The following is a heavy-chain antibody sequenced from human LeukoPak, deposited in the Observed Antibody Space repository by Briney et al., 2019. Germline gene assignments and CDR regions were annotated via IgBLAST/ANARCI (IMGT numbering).Heavy chain of an antibody. Sequence: GESLKISCKGSGYSFTSYWIGWGRQMPGKGLEGMGIIYPGDSDTRYSPSFQGQVTISAAKSISTAYLQWSSLKASDTATYYCARPRNYGGNSVNFDYWGRGTLVTVSS. CDR2: IYPGDSDT. CDR3: ARPRNYGGNSVNFDY. CDR1: GYSFTSYW. V-gene: IGHV5-51*01. J-gene: IGHJ4*02. D-gene: IGHD4-23*01.